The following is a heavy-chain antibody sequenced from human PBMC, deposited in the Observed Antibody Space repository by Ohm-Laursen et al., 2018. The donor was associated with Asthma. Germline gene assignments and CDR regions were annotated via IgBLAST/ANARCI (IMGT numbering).Heavy chain of an antibody. D-gene: IGHD3-3*01. Sequence: SLRLSCAASGFTFSSYGMHWVRQAPGKGLEWVAVISYDGSNKYYADSVKGRFTISRDNSKNTLYLLLNRLRVEDTAVYYCARAQEASGLYNSYFDYWGQGTLVTVSS. V-gene: IGHV3-30*03. CDR2: ISYDGSNK. J-gene: IGHJ4*02. CDR3: ARAQEASGLYNSYFDY. CDR1: GFTFSSYG.